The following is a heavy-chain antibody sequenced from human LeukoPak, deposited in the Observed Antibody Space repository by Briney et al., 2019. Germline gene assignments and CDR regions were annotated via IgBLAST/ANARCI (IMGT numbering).Heavy chain of an antibody. CDR3: AREPVLIAAAVGDAFDI. CDR2: IIPIFGTA. D-gene: IGHD6-13*01. J-gene: IGHJ3*02. CDR1: GGTFSSYA. Sequence: GASVKVSCKASGGTFSSYAISWVRQAPGQGLEWMGGIIPIFGTANYAQKFQGRVTITTDESTSTAYMELSSLRSEDTAVYYCAREPVLIAAAVGDAFDIWGQGTMVTVSS. V-gene: IGHV1-69*05.